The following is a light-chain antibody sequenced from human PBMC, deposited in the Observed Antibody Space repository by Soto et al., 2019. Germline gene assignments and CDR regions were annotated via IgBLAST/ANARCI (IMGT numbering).Light chain of an antibody. CDR2: NTN. CDR1: SGSVSTSYY. CDR3: VLFMGSGIAV. V-gene: IGLV8-61*01. Sequence: QTVVTQEPSFSVSPGGTVTLTCGLSSGSVSTSYYPSWYQQTPGQAPRTLIYNTNTRSSGVPERFSGSILGNKAALTITGAQADDESDYYCVLFMGSGIAVFGTGTKVTVL. J-gene: IGLJ1*01.